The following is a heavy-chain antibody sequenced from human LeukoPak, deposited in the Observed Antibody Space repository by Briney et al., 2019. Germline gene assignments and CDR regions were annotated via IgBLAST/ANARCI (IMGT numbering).Heavy chain of an antibody. CDR1: GFTFSSYE. CDR2: ISSSGSTI. V-gene: IGHV3-48*03. Sequence: GGSLRLSCAASGFTFSSYEMNWVRQAPGKGLEWVSYISSSGSTIYYADSVKGRFTIYRDNAKNSLYLQMNSLRAEDTAVYYCARGAYDILTGYPPTGKFDYWGQGTLVTVSS. CDR3: ARGAYDILTGYPPTGKFDY. J-gene: IGHJ4*02. D-gene: IGHD3-9*01.